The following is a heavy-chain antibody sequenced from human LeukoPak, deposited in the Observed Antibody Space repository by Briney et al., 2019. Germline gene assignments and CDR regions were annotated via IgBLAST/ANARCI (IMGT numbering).Heavy chain of an antibody. D-gene: IGHD6-13*01. CDR2: IYCSGST. CDR1: GGSISSGGYY. CDR3: ARGQQLVLGYFDY. J-gene: IGHJ4*02. V-gene: IGHV4-31*03. Sequence: SQTLSLTCTVSGGSISSGGYYWSWIRQLPGKDLEWIGYIYCSGSTYYNPSLKSRVTISVDTSKNQFSLKLSSVTAADTAVYYCARGQQLVLGYFDYWGQGTLVTVSS.